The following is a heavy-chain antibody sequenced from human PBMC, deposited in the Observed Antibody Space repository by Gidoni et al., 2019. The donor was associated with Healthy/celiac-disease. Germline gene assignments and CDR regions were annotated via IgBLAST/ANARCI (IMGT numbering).Heavy chain of an antibody. CDR3: AKDRHYDSSGLDYFDY. CDR2: ISGSGGST. D-gene: IGHD3-22*01. CDR1: GFTFSRDA. Sequence: EVQLLESGGGLVQPGGSLILSCAAFGFTFSRDAMIWVRQAPGKGLEWVSAISGSGGSTYYADSVKGRFTISRDNSKNTLYLQMNSLRAEDTAVYYCAKDRHYDSSGLDYFDYWGQGTLVTVSS. J-gene: IGHJ4*02. V-gene: IGHV3-23*01.